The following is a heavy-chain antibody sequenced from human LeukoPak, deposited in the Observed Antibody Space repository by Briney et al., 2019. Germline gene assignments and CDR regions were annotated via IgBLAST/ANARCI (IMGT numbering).Heavy chain of an antibody. CDR3: AKDLSGVGYYYDSSGSDYFDY. CDR1: GGSISNTNW. V-gene: IGHV4-4*02. D-gene: IGHD3-22*01. CDR2: VNLQGST. Sequence: PSGTLSLTCGVSGGSISNTNWWTWVRQPPGKGLEWIGEVNLQGSTNYNPSLKSRVAISVDKSENHISLKLTSVTAEDTAVYYCAKDLSGVGYYYDSSGSDYFDYWGQGTLVTVSS. J-gene: IGHJ4*02.